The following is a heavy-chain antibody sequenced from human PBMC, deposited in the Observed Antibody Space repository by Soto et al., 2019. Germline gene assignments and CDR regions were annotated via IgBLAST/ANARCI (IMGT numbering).Heavy chain of an antibody. D-gene: IGHD3-16*01. V-gene: IGHV3-74*01. CDR2: IKNDGSST. CDR1: GVTLRRER. J-gene: IGHJ4*02. CDR3: ARDRADVITNYRHLYAF. Sequence: GGALRVPWGASGVTLRRERNHLLRQRPGEGQVWCSRIKNDGSSTRYADSVRGRFTISRDNDENTLYLQMNSLRAEDTAVYYCARDRADVITNYRHLYAFWGQGSLVTVSS.